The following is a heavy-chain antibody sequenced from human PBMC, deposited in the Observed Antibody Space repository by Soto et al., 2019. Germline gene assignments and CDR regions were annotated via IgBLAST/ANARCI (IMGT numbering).Heavy chain of an antibody. CDR3: ARHGGSGSYGAFDI. J-gene: IGHJ3*02. Sequence: QLQLQESGPGLVKPSETLSLTCTVSGGSISSSSYYWGWIRQPPGKGLEWIGSIYYSGSTYYNPSLKSRVTISVDTSKNQFSLKLSSVTAADTAVYYCARHGGSGSYGAFDIWGQGTMVTVSS. CDR2: IYYSGST. D-gene: IGHD3-10*01. V-gene: IGHV4-39*01. CDR1: GGSISSSSYY.